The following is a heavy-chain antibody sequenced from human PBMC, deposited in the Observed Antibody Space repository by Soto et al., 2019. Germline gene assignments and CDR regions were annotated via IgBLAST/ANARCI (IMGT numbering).Heavy chain of an antibody. V-gene: IGHV1-18*04. J-gene: IGHJ4*02. Sequence: GASVKVSCKASGYTFTSYGISWVRQAPGQGLEWMGWISAYNGNTNYAQKLQGRVTMTTDTSTSTAYMELRSLRSDDTAVYYCARDPVTGEAGRSFDYWGQGTLVTVSS. CDR1: GYTFTSYG. CDR3: ARDPVTGEAGRSFDY. CDR2: ISAYNGNT. D-gene: IGHD6-13*01.